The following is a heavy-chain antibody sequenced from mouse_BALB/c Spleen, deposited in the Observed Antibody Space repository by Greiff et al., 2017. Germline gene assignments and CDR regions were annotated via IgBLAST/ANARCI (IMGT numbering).Heavy chain of an antibody. CDR3: ARRRDGYCVAPFDY. CDR2: INPGSGGT. V-gene: IGHV1-54*03. CDR1: GYAFTNYL. Sequence: QVQLQQSGAELVRPGTSVKVSCKASGYAFTNYLIEWVKQRPGQGLEWIGVINPGSGGTNYNEKFKGKATLTADKSSSTAYMQLSSLTSDDSAVYFCARRRDGYCVAPFDYWGQGTTLTVSS. D-gene: IGHD2-3*01. J-gene: IGHJ2*01.